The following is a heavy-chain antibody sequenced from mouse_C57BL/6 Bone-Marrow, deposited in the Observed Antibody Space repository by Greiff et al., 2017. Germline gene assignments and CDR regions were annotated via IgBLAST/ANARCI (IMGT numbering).Heavy chain of an antibody. V-gene: IGHV5-4*01. Sequence: VKLVESGGGLVKPGGSLKLSCAASGFTFSSYAMSWVRQTPEKRLEWVATISDGGSYTYYPDNVKGRFTISRDNAKNNLYLQMSHLKSEDTAMYYCARDLDWVYAMDCWGQGTSVTVSS. CDR2: ISDGGSYT. D-gene: IGHD4-1*01. J-gene: IGHJ4*01. CDR3: ARDLDWVYAMDC. CDR1: GFTFSSYA.